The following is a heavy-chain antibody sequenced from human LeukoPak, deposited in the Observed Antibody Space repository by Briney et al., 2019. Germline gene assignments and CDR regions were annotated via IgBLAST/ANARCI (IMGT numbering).Heavy chain of an antibody. CDR2: ISGSGGST. V-gene: IGHV3-23*01. J-gene: IGHJ6*04. CDR1: GFIFSSHG. CDR3: AKALSMVRGGANV. Sequence: GGSLRLSCAASGFIFSSHGMNWVRQAPGKGLEWVSAISGSGGSTYYADSVKGRFTISRDNSKNTLYLQMNSLRAEDTAVYYCAKALSMVRGGANVWGKGTTVTVSS. D-gene: IGHD3-10*01.